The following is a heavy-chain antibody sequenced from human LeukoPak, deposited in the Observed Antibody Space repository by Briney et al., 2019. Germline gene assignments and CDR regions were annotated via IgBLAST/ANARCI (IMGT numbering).Heavy chain of an antibody. V-gene: IGHV3-30*04. J-gene: IGHJ4*02. CDR2: ISKDGTYG. CDR3: AKYAQFQGGWFA. CDR1: GFTFSSYA. D-gene: IGHD6-19*01. Sequence: PGGSLRLSCAAYGFTFSSYAMYWVRQAPGKGLEWVALISKDGTYGDHADSVKGRFTISRDNSKDTLYLQMNSLRAEDTAVYYCAKYAQFQGGWFAWGQGTLVIVSS.